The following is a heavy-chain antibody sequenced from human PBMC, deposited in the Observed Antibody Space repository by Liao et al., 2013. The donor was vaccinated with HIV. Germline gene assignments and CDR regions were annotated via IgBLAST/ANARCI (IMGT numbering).Heavy chain of an antibody. V-gene: IGHV4-4*07. D-gene: IGHD3-16*01. Sequence: QVQLQESGPGLVKPSETLSLTCTVSGGSISRYYWSWIRQPAGKGLEWIGRIYTSGSTNYNPSLKSRVTMSVDTSDNHFSLTLRSATAADTAVYYCARAGGRYAGFDIWGQGTMVTVSS. CDR1: GGSISRYY. J-gene: IGHJ3*02. CDR3: ARAGGRYAGFDI. CDR2: IYTSGST.